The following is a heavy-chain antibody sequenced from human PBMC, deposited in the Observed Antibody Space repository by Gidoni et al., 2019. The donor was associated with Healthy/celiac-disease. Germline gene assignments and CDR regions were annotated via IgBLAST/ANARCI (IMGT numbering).Heavy chain of an antibody. V-gene: IGHV3-23*01. CDR1: GFTFSSYA. CDR2: ISGSGGST. D-gene: IGHD6-19*01. Sequence: EVQLLESGGGLVQPGGSLRLSCAASGFTFSSYAMSWVRQAPGKGLEWGSAISGSGGSTYYADSVKGRFTIARDNSKNTLYLQMNSLRAEDTAVYYCAKDSYGIAVAGTDYWGQGTLVTVSS. J-gene: IGHJ4*02. CDR3: AKDSYGIAVAGTDY.